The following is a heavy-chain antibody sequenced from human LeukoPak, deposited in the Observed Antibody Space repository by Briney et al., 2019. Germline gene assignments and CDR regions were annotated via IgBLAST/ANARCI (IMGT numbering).Heavy chain of an antibody. CDR2: IYYSGST. V-gene: IGHV4-59*01. CDR3: ARVPLTYYYYSSGFYYAVSAFDF. Sequence: SETLSLTCTVSGGSISSYYWSWIRQPPGKGLEWIGYIYYSGSTNYNPSLKSRVTISVDTSKNQFSLNLSSVTAADTAVYYCARVPLTYYYYSSGFYYAVSAFDFWGQGTMVTVSS. CDR1: GGSISSYY. J-gene: IGHJ3*01. D-gene: IGHD3-22*01.